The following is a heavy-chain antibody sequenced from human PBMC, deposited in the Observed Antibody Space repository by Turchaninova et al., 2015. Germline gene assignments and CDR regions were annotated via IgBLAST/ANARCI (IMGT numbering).Heavy chain of an antibody. CDR1: GGSISSGYYY. V-gene: IGHV4-30-4*08. CDR2: IYYSGTT. Sequence: QVQLQESGPGLVKPSQTLSLTCTVSGGSISSGYYYWSWIIQPPGKGLEWIGYIYYSGTTYYSPSLKSRVTISVDTSKNQFSLKLSSVTDADTAVFYCARSSDDYLDYWGQGTLVTVSS. J-gene: IGHJ4*02. CDR3: ARSSDDYLDY. D-gene: IGHD6-19*01.